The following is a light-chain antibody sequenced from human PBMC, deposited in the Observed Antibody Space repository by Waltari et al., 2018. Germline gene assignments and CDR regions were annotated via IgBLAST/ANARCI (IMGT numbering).Light chain of an antibody. CDR1: KLEAKD. J-gene: IGLJ2*01. Sequence: YELTQPPSVSVSPGQTASITCSGDKLEAKDVCWYQQKAGQSPVLVIHQDSRRPSGIPERFSGSSSGSTATLTISGTQAMDEADYYCQAWDSSTDVVFGGGTRLTVL. CDR2: QDS. V-gene: IGLV3-1*01. CDR3: QAWDSSTDVV.